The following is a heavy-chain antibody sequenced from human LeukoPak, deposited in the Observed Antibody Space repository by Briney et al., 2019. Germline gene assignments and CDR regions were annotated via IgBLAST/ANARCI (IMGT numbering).Heavy chain of an antibody. CDR1: GYPFTGYY. CDR3: ARPFIETPSLGALDY. Sequence: ASVKVSCKASGYPFTGYYMHWVRQAPGQGLEWIGWINPDSGGTNYAQNFQGRVTMTRDTSISTAYMELSRLRSDDTAVYYCARPFIETPSLGALDYWGQGALVTVSS. D-gene: IGHD4-23*01. J-gene: IGHJ4*02. V-gene: IGHV1-2*02. CDR2: INPDSGGT.